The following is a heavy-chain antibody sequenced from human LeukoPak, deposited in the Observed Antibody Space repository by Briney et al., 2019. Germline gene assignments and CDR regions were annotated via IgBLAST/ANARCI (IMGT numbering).Heavy chain of an antibody. D-gene: IGHD6-19*01. J-gene: IGHJ4*02. CDR3: AKDNRRHYTSGPNPDSLH. CDR2: ISYDGSNK. V-gene: IGHV3-30*18. Sequence: GGSLRLSCAASGFTFSSYGMHWVRQAPGKGLEWVAVISYDGSNKYYADSVKGRFTISRDNAKNSLYLQMNSLRVEDTAFYYCAKDNRRHYTSGPNPDSLHWGQGALVTVSS. CDR1: GFTFSSYG.